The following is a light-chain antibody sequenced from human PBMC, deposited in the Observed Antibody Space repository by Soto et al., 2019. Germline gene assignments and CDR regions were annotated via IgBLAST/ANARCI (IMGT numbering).Light chain of an antibody. CDR1: SSDVGSYNF. CDR2: EVS. CDR3: CADAGRSTYV. Sequence: QSVLTQPASVSGSPGQSITISCTRTSSDVGSYNFVSWYQQHPGKVPKVMIYEVSKRPSGVSDRFSGSKSGNTASLTISGLQAEDEADYYCCADAGRSTYVFGTGT. J-gene: IGLJ1*01. V-gene: IGLV2-23*02.